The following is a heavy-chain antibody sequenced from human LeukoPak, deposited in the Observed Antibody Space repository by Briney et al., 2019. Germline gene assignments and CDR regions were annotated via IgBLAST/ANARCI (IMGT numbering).Heavy chain of an antibody. CDR2: IKQDGSEK. D-gene: IGHD3-22*01. Sequence: GGSLRLSCAASGFTFSSYWMSWVRQAPGKGLEWVANIKQDGSEKYFVDSVKGRFTISRDNSKNTLYLQMNSLRAEDTAVYYCAKGVTMIVVVIYDHLDVWGKGTTVTVSS. CDR3: AKGVTMIVVVIYDHLDV. V-gene: IGHV3-7*01. CDR1: GFTFSSYW. J-gene: IGHJ6*03.